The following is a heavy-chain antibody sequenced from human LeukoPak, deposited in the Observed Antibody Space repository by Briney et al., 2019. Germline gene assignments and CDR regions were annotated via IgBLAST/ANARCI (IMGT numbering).Heavy chain of an antibody. CDR3: AKDLLFPTFGSDS. V-gene: IGHV3-21*01. Sequence: PGGSLRLSCAASGFTFSSYSMNWVRQAPGKGLEWVSSISSSSSYIYYADSVKGRFTISRDNAKNSLYLQMNSLRAEDTAVYYCAKDLLFPTFGSDSWGQGTLVTVSS. J-gene: IGHJ4*02. D-gene: IGHD2-21*02. CDR2: ISSSSSYI. CDR1: GFTFSSYS.